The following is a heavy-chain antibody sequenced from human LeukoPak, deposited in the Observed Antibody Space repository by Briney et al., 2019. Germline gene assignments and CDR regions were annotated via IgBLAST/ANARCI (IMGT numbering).Heavy chain of an antibody. CDR3: AKDRGPLYYDFWSAISGMDV. Sequence: PGGSLRLSCAASGFTFSSYGMHWVRQAPGKGLEWVAVISYDGSNKYYADSVKGRFTISRDNSKNTLYLQMNSLRAEDTAVYYCAKDRGPLYYDFWSAISGMDVWGQGTTVTVS. CDR2: ISYDGSNK. J-gene: IGHJ6*02. V-gene: IGHV3-30*18. CDR1: GFTFSSYG. D-gene: IGHD3-3*01.